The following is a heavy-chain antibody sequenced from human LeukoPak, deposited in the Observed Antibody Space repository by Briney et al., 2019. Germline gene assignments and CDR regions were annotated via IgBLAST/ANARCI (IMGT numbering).Heavy chain of an antibody. CDR2: IKSKTDGGTT. J-gene: IGHJ3*02. Sequence: GGSLRLSCAASGFTFSNAWMSWVRQAPGKGLEWVGRIKSKTDGGTTDYAAPVKGRFTISRDDSKNTLYLQMNSLKTEDTAVYCCTTEKNSYGYHAFDIWGQGTMVTVSS. CDR3: TTEKNSYGYHAFDI. V-gene: IGHV3-15*01. D-gene: IGHD5-18*01. CDR1: GFTFSNAW.